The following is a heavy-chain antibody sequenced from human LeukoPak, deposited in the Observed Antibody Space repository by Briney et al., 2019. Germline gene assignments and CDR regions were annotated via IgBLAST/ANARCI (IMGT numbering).Heavy chain of an antibody. CDR2: IYHSGST. V-gene: IGHV4-38-2*02. D-gene: IGHD6-13*01. CDR3: AGAGGGIAAGGGY. Sequence: SETLSLTCTVSGYSISSGYYWGWIRQPPGKGLEWIGSIYHSGSTYYNPSLKSRVTISVDTSKNQFSLKLSSVTAADTAVYYCAGAGGGIAAGGGYWGQGTLVTVSS. J-gene: IGHJ4*02. CDR1: GYSISSGYY.